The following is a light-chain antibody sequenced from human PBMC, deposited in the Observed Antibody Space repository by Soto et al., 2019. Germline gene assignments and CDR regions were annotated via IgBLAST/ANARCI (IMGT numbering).Light chain of an antibody. J-gene: IGLJ2*01. V-gene: IGLV2-23*02. CDR3: CSYAGPIIHVV. Sequence: QSALTQPASVSGSPGQSITISCTGTSSDIGTYDHVSWYQQHPGKAPKLMIYEVTNRPSGVSNRFSGSKSGNTASLTISGLQAEAEADYYFCSYAGPIIHVVFGGGTQLTVL. CDR1: SSDIGTYDH. CDR2: EVT.